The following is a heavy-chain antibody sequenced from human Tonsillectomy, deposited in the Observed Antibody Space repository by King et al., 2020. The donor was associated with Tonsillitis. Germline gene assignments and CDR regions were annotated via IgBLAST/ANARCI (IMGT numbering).Heavy chain of an antibody. J-gene: IGHJ6*02. D-gene: IGHD3-10*01. CDR2: ISGSGSTI. CDR3: GGAYYFGSGTYRIYYGLDV. Sequence: LQLVQSGGGLVKPGGSLRLSCAASGFTFSDYYMGWIRQAPGKGMEWVSYISGSGSTIYYADSVKGRFTISRDNAKNSLYLQMNSLRAEDTAVYYCGGAYYFGSGTYRIYYGLDVWGQGTTVTVSS. V-gene: IGHV3-11*01. CDR1: GFTFSDYY.